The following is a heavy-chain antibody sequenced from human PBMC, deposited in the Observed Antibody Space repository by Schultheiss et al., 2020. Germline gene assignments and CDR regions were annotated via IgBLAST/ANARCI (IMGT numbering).Heavy chain of an antibody. CDR2: IIPIFGTA. V-gene: IGHV1-69*13. Sequence: SVKVSCKASGGTFSSYAISWVRQAPGQGLEWMGGIIPIFGTANYAQKFQGRVTITADESTSTAYMELSSLRSEDTAVYYCASLTVGATETIDYWGQGTLVNVSS. D-gene: IGHD1-26*01. CDR1: GGTFSSYA. CDR3: ASLTVGATETIDY. J-gene: IGHJ4*02.